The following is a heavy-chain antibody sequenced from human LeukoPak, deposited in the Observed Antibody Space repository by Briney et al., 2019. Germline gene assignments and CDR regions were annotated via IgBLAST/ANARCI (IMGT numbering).Heavy chain of an antibody. V-gene: IGHV4-31*11. CDR1: GGSINSIYW. Sequence: SETLSLTCAVSGGSINSIYWWSWVRQHPGKGLEWIGYIYYSGSTYYNPSLKSRVTISVDTSKNQFSLKLSSVTAADTAVYYCARVGYGDYFDYWGQGTLVTVSS. J-gene: IGHJ4*02. CDR3: ARVGYGDYFDY. D-gene: IGHD4-17*01. CDR2: IYYSGST.